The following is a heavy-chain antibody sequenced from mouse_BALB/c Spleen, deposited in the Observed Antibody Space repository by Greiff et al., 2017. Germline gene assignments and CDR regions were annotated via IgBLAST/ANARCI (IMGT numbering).Heavy chain of an antibody. CDR3: ASGYSSGYGPWFAY. Sequence: KESCKASGYTFTSYWMHWVKQRPGQGLEWIGEINPSNGRTNYNEKFKSKATLTVDKSSSTAYMQLSSLTSEDSAVYYCASGYSSGYGPWFAYWGQGTLVTVSA. CDR1: GYTFTSYW. V-gene: IGHV1S81*02. D-gene: IGHD3-1*01. J-gene: IGHJ3*01. CDR2: INPSNGRT.